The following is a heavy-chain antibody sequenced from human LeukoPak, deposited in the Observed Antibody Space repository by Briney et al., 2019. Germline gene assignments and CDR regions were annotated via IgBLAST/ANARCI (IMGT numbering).Heavy chain of an antibody. CDR2: INPSGGST. CDR1: GYNFISYY. Sequence: ASVTVSYKASGYNFISYYMHWVRQAPGQGLEWMGIINPSGGSTSYAQNFQDRVTMTRDTSTSTVYMELSSLKSEDTAVYYCAREDVVLCDAGRYYYYGMDVWGQGTTVTVSS. D-gene: IGHD3-16*01. J-gene: IGHJ6*02. CDR3: AREDVVLCDAGRYYYYGMDV. V-gene: IGHV1-46*01.